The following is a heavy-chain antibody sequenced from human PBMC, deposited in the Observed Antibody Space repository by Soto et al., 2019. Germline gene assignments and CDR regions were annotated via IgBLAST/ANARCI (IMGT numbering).Heavy chain of an antibody. Sequence: ETLSLTFSVSGADMTTYAWTWIRQPAGKGLEWIGRIYTSASINYNPSLTGRVTLSVDTSTNQVSLRLASVTAADTAIYYCARDREAGYNFYYGRDVWGQGTTVTSP. V-gene: IGHV4-4*07. CDR2: IYTSASI. CDR3: ARDREAGYNFYYGRDV. D-gene: IGHD6-19*01. CDR1: GADMTTYA. J-gene: IGHJ6*02.